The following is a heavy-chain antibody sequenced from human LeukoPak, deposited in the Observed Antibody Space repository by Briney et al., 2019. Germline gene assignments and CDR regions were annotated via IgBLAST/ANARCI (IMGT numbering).Heavy chain of an antibody. J-gene: IGHJ3*02. CDR3: ARDLGSGSYYPNAFDI. Sequence: GGTLRLSCAASGLTFINFGMTWVRQAPGKGLEWVSSISSSSSYIYYADSVKGRFTISRDNAKNSLYLQMNSLRAEDTAVYYCARDLGSGSYYPNAFDIWGQGTMVTVSS. V-gene: IGHV3-21*01. CDR1: GLTFINFG. D-gene: IGHD1-26*01. CDR2: ISSSSSYI.